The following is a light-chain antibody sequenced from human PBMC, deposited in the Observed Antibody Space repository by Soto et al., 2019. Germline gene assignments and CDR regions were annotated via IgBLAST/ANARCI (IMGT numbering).Light chain of an antibody. Sequence: EIVLTQSPATLSLSPGERATLSCKASQSVSSYLAWYQQKPGQAPRLLISDASNRATGIPARFSGSGSGTEFTPTISSLEPEDFAVSYCQQRSNWPSTFGGGTKVEIK. V-gene: IGKV3-11*01. CDR2: DAS. CDR3: QQRSNWPST. J-gene: IGKJ4*01. CDR1: QSVSSY.